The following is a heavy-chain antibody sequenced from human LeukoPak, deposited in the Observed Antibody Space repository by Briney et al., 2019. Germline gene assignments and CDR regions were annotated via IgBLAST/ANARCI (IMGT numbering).Heavy chain of an antibody. CDR2: INHSGST. D-gene: IGHD4-17*01. CDR1: GGSFSGYY. Sequence: SETLSLTCAVYGGSFSGYYWSWIRQPPGKGLEWIGEINHSGSTNYNPSLKSRVTISVDTSKNQFSLKLSSVTAADTAVYYCARVTVTTYSDAFDIWGQGTMVTVSS. J-gene: IGHJ3*02. V-gene: IGHV4-34*01. CDR3: ARVTVTTYSDAFDI.